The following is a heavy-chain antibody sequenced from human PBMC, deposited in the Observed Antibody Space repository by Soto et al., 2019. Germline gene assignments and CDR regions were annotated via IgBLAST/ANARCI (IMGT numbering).Heavy chain of an antibody. Sequence: QVQLVESGRGVVQPGRSLRLSCAASGFTFSSYAMHWVRQAPGKGLEWVAVISYDGSNKYYADSVKGRFTISRDNSKNTLYLQMNSLRAEDTAVYYCARGVSSWYTAPDYWGQGTLVTVSS. V-gene: IGHV3-30-3*01. CDR1: GFTFSSYA. CDR3: ARGVSSWYTAPDY. D-gene: IGHD6-13*01. J-gene: IGHJ4*02. CDR2: ISYDGSNK.